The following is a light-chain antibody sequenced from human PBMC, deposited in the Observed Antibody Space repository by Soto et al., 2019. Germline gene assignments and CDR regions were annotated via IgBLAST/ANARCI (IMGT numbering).Light chain of an antibody. V-gene: IGLV1-47*01. CDR2: RST. J-gene: IGLJ1*01. CDR1: TSKIGGNY. Sequence: QSVLTQPPSASGTPGQTVIISCAGTTSKIGGNYVHWYQQLPGMAPKLVIFRSTQRPSGVPDRFSGSKSGTSASLAISGLRSEDEGDYYCAAWDDSLTGLYVFGSGTKLTVL. CDR3: AAWDDSLTGLYV.